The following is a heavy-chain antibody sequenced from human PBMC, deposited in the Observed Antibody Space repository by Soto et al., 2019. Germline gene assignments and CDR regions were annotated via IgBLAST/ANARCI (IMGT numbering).Heavy chain of an antibody. CDR3: ARDSREPLGYCSGGSCYYGMDV. CDR1: GGSFSGYY. CDR2: INHSGST. D-gene: IGHD2-15*01. V-gene: IGHV4-34*01. Sequence: SETLSLTCAVYGGSFSGYYWSWIRQPPGKGLEWIGEINHSGSTNYNPSLKSRVTISVDTSKNQFSLRLSSVTAADTAVYYCARDSREPLGYCSGGSCYYGMDVWGQGTTVTVSS. J-gene: IGHJ6*02.